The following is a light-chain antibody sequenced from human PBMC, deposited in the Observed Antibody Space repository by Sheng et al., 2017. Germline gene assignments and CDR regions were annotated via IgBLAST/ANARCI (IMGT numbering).Light chain of an antibody. CDR1: RNIRNY. V-gene: IGKV1-39*01. J-gene: IGKJ4*01. CDR3: QQSFSTPFS. Sequence: QMTQSPSSLSASIGDTITITCRASRNIRNYLNWYQDKPGRAPKLLIFSSSTLQTGVPSRFTGSGSGSDFTLTITSLTSDDFGIYYCQQSFSTPFSFGGGTKV. CDR2: SSS.